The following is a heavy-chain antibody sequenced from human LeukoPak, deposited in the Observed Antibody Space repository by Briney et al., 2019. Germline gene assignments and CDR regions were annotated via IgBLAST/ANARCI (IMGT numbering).Heavy chain of an antibody. J-gene: IGHJ4*02. V-gene: IGHV3-43*02. CDR1: GFTCHNYD. CDR2: IKGNGDTT. D-gene: IGHD6-19*01. Sequence: PGGSLRLSCAASGFTCHNYDMHWVRQAPGKGLEWVSLIKGNGDTTYNADSVTGRFTISRDNSKNSLYLQINSLRTEDTALYYCAKDIGSGWSFDYWGQGTLVTVSS. CDR3: AKDIGSGWSFDY.